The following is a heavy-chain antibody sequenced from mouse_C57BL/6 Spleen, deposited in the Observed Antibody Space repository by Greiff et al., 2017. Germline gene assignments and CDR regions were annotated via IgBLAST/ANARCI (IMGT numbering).Heavy chain of an antibody. CDR2: IHPTSGST. D-gene: IGHD1-1*01. Sequence: QVQLQQPGAELVQPGASVKLSCKASGYTFTSYWMHWVKQRPGQGLEWIGMIHPTSGSTNYNEPFKSKATLTVDKSSSTAYMQLSSLTSEDSAVYYCAGPIYYYGSSYGGYCDVWGTGTTVTVSS. V-gene: IGHV1-64*01. CDR1: GYTFTSYW. J-gene: IGHJ1*03. CDR3: AGPIYYYGSSYGGYCDV.